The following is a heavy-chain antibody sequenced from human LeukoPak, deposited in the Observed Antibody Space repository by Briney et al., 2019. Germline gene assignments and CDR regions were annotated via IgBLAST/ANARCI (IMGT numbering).Heavy chain of an antibody. V-gene: IGHV3-9*01. D-gene: IGHD1-14*01. J-gene: IGHJ4*02. CDR3: AKDLRISY. CDR2: ISWNSGSI. Sequence: GGSLRLSCAASGFTFDDYAMHWVRQAPGKGLEWVSGISWNSGSIGYADSVKGRFTISRDNSKNTLYLQMNSLRAEDTAVYYCAKDLRISYWGQGTLVTVSA. CDR1: GFTFDDYA.